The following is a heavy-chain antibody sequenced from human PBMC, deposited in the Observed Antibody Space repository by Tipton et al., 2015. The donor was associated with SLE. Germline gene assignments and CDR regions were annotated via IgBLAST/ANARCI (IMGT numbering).Heavy chain of an antibody. V-gene: IGHV4-59*01. CDR3: ARVRRDSSSWGPDY. Sequence: LRLSCTVYGGSISSYYWSWIRQPPGKGLEWIGYIYYTGGTSYNPSLKSRVTISVDTSKNRFSLNLSSVTAADTAVYYCARVRRDSSSWGPDYWGQGTLITVSS. CDR1: GGSISSYY. J-gene: IGHJ4*02. D-gene: IGHD6-13*01. CDR2: IYYTGGT.